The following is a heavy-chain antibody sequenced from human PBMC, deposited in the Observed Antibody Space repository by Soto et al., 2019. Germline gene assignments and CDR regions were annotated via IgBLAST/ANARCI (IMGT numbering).Heavy chain of an antibody. V-gene: IGHV4-31*01. CDR2: IYYSGST. Sequence: QVQLQESGPGLVKSSQTLSLTCTVSGGSISSDGNYWSWIRQHPGKGLEWIGYIYYSGSTYYNPSLKSPVTISVHTSKTQLSLKLNSVTAAEPAVYYCARARMVRRIIYYYGMDVWGQGTTVTVSS. CDR1: GGSISSDGNY. CDR3: ARARMVRRIIYYYGMDV. J-gene: IGHJ6*02. D-gene: IGHD3-10*01.